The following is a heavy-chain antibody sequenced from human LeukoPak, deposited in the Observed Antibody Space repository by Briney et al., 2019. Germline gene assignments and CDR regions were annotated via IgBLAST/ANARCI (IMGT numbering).Heavy chain of an antibody. Sequence: AGGSLRLSCAASGFTLDDYAMHWVRHAPGKGLEWVSGITWNRGRIVYADSVKGRFTISRDNAKNTLYLQMNSLRAEDTAVYYRAKRLGYSDHWGQGTLVTVSS. D-gene: IGHD3-22*01. J-gene: IGHJ4*02. CDR3: AKRLGYSDH. CDR1: GFTLDDYA. CDR2: ITWNRGRI. V-gene: IGHV3-9*01.